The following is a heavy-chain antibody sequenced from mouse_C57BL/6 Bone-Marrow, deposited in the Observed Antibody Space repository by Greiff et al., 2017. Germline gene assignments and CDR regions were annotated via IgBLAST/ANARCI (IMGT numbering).Heavy chain of an antibody. J-gene: IGHJ3*01. CDR3: ARVGGSSPWFAY. CDR1: GYTFTSYW. D-gene: IGHD1-1*01. Sequence: VQLQQPGAELVKPGASVKMSCKASGYTFTSYWITWVKQRPGQGLEWIGDIYPGSGCTNYNEKFKSKSTLTVDTSSSTAYMQLSSLTSEDSAVYYCARVGGSSPWFAYWGQSTLVTVST. V-gene: IGHV1-55*01. CDR2: IYPGSGCT.